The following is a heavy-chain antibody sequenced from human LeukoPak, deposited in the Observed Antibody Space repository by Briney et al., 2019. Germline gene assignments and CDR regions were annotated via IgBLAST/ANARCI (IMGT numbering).Heavy chain of an antibody. CDR2: IYHSGST. D-gene: IGHD5-18*01. J-gene: IGHJ4*02. V-gene: IGHV4-38-2*02. Sequence: PSEALSLTCTVSGYSIANGYYWGWIRQPPGKGLEWIGNIYHSGSTYYNPSLKSRVTISIDTSKNQFSLNLRSVTAADTAVYYCARREWKTASDYWGQGTLVTVSS. CDR3: ARREWKTASDY. CDR1: GYSIANGYY.